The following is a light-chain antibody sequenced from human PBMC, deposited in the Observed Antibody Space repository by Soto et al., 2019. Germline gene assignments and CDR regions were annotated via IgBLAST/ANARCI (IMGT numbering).Light chain of an antibody. CDR2: MVS. V-gene: IGLV2-14*01. CDR3: SSYTATSTYV. J-gene: IGLJ1*01. CDR1: SSDVGGYKY. Sequence: QSVLTQPASVSGSPGQSITITCTGTSSDVGGYKYVSWYQQNPGKAPKLLIYMVSNRPSGVSNRFSGSKAGNTASLTISGLQAEDEADYYCSSYTATSTYVFGTGTKV.